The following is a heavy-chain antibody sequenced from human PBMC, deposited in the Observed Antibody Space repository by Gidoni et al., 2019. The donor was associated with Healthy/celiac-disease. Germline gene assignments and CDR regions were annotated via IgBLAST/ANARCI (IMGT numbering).Heavy chain of an antibody. CDR3: ARDSGSLDY. CDR2: IKQDGSEK. CDR1: GFTFSSDW. J-gene: IGHJ4*02. Sequence: EVQLVESGGGLVQPGGSLRLSWAASGFTFSSDWMSWVRQAPGKGLEWVANIKQDGSEKYYVASVKGRFSISRDNAKNSLYLQMNSLRAEDTAVYYCARDSGSLDYWGQGTLVTVSS. V-gene: IGHV3-7*03. D-gene: IGHD1-26*01.